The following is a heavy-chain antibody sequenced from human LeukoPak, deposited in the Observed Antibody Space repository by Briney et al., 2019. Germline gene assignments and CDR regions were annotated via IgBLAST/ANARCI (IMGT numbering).Heavy chain of an antibody. D-gene: IGHD4-17*01. V-gene: IGHV1-69*06. CDR3: ATDYGDYSGYYYYYMDV. J-gene: IGHJ6*03. CDR2: IIPIFGTA. CDR1: GGTFSSYA. Sequence: GASVKVSCKASGGTFSSYAISWVRQAPGQGREWMGGIIPIFGTANYAQKFQGRVTITADKSTSTAYMELSSLRSEDTAVYYCATDYGDYSGYYYYYMDVWGKGTTVTVSS.